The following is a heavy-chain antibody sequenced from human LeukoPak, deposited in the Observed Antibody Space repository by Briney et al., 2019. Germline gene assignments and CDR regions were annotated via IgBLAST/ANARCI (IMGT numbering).Heavy chain of an antibody. Sequence: GGSLRLSCAASGFTFSSYGTHWVRQAPGKGLEWVAVISYDGSNKYYADSVKGRFTISRDNSKNTLYLQMNSLRAEDTAVYYCAKDARDDFWSGYYKGGWFDPWGQGTLVTVSS. V-gene: IGHV3-30*18. CDR3: AKDARDDFWSGYYKGGWFDP. CDR2: ISYDGSNK. CDR1: GFTFSSYG. J-gene: IGHJ5*02. D-gene: IGHD3-3*01.